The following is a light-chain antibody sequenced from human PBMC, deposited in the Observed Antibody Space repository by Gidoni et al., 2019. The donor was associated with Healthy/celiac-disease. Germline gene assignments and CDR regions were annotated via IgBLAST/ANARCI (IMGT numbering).Light chain of an antibody. J-gene: IGKJ2*01. V-gene: IGKV1-8*01. CDR3: QQYYSYPYT. CDR1: QGISSY. Sequence: AIRMTQSPSSFSASTGDRVTITCRASQGISSYLAWYQQKPGKAPKLLIYAASTLQSGVPSRFSGSGSGTDLTLTISCLQSEDFATYYCQQYYSYPYTFGQXTKLEIK. CDR2: AAS.